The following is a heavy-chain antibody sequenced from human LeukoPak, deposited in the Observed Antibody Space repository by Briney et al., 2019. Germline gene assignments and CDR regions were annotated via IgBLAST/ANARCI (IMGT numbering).Heavy chain of an antibody. J-gene: IGHJ5*02. V-gene: IGHV3-30-3*01. CDR2: ISYDGSNK. D-gene: IGHD6-13*01. CDR1: GFTFSSYA. Sequence: PWGSLRLSCAASGFTFSSYAMHWVRQAPGKGLEWVAVISYDGSNKYYADSVKGRFTISRDNSKNTLYLQMNSLRAEDTAVYYCARLSSSWPETWGQGTLVTVSS. CDR3: ARLSSSWPET.